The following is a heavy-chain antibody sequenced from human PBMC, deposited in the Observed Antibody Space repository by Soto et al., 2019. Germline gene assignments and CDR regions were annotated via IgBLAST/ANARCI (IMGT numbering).Heavy chain of an antibody. CDR1: GGSISSSNW. Sequence: QVQLQESGPGLVKPSGTLSLTCAVSGGSISSSNWWSWVRQPPGKGLEWIGEIYHSGSTNYNPSLNNRAPMSVDKAKNQSSLKLSSVTAADTAVYYCARVAVAGTRIDYWGQGTLVTVSS. D-gene: IGHD6-19*01. V-gene: IGHV4-4*02. J-gene: IGHJ4*02. CDR2: IYHSGST. CDR3: ARVAVAGTRIDY.